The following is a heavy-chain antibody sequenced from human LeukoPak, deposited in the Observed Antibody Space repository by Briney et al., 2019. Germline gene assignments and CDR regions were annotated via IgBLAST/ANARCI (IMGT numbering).Heavy chain of an antibody. J-gene: IGHJ5*02. V-gene: IGHV1-2*06. CDR1: GYTFTGYY. D-gene: IGHD3-10*01. CDR3: GTIGLNMVRGVPNWFDP. CDR2: INPNSGGT. Sequence: ASVKVSCKASGYTFTGYYMHWVRQAPGQGLEWMGRINPNSGGTNYAQKFQGRVTMTRDTSISTAYMELSRLRSDDTAVYYCGTIGLNMVRGVPNWFDPWGQGTLVTVSS.